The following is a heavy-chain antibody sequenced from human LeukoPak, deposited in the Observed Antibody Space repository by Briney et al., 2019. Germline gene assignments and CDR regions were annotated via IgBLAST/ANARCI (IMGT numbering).Heavy chain of an antibody. J-gene: IGHJ4*02. D-gene: IGHD6-19*01. CDR1: GGSISSYY. Sequence: SETLSLTCTVSGGSISSYYWSWIRQPPGKGLEWIAYIYHSVDTKYNASLKSRVTISVDTSKSQFSLKLSSVTAADTAVYYCARGGPNSSGWRIDYWGQGTLVTVSS. V-gene: IGHV4-59*01. CDR2: IYHSVDT. CDR3: ARGGPNSSGWRIDY.